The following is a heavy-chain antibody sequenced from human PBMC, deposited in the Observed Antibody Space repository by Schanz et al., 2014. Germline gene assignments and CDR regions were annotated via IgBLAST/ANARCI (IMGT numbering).Heavy chain of an antibody. D-gene: IGHD3-10*01. CDR1: GFNFGSPG. CDR2: IWYDGSNK. V-gene: IGHV3-33*01. CDR3: ARIGGSVFDY. Sequence: MQLLESGGGLAQPGGSLRLSCAASGFNFGSPGMHWVRQAPGKGLEWVAVIWYDGSNKYYADSVKGRFTISRDNSKNTLFLQMNSLRAEDTAVYYCARIGGSVFDYWAQGALVTVSS. J-gene: IGHJ4*02.